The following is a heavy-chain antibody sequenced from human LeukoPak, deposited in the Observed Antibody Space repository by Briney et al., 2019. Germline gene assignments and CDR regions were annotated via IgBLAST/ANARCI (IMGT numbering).Heavy chain of an antibody. CDR3: AREYSSGSSSDY. CDR1: GYTFTSYG. CDR2: ISAYNGNT. Sequence: ASVKVSCKASGYTFTSYGISWVRQTPGLGLEWMGWISAYNGNTNYAQKLQGRVTMTTDTSTSTAYMELRSLRSDDTAVYYCAREYSSGSSSDYWGQGTLVTVSS. J-gene: IGHJ4*02. V-gene: IGHV1-18*04. D-gene: IGHD6-19*01.